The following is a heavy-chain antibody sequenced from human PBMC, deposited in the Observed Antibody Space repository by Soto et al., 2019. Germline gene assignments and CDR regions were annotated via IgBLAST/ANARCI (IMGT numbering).Heavy chain of an antibody. V-gene: IGHV1-8*01. CDR1: GYTCTSYD. CDR2: MNPNSGNT. CDR3: ARRRRYSISKAFDP. J-gene: IGHJ5*02. D-gene: IGHD6-6*01. Sequence: ASVKVTCKASGYTCTSYDINWVRQATGQGLEWMGWMNPNSGNTGYAQKFQGRVTMTRNTSISTAYMELSSLRSEDTAVYYCARRRRYSISKAFDPWGQGTLVTVSS.